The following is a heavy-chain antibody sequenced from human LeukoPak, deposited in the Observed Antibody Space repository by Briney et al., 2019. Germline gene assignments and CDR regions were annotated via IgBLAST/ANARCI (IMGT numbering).Heavy chain of an antibody. CDR3: ARRILPYGSGSLDY. V-gene: IGHV4-39*01. CDR1: GGSISSSSYY. D-gene: IGHD3-10*01. Sequence: SETLSLTCTVSGGSISSSSYYWCWIRQPPGKGLEWIGSIYYSGSTYYNPSLKSRVTIPVDTSKNQFSLKLSSVTAADTAVYYCARRILPYGSGSLDYWGQGTLVTVSS. CDR2: IYYSGST. J-gene: IGHJ4*02.